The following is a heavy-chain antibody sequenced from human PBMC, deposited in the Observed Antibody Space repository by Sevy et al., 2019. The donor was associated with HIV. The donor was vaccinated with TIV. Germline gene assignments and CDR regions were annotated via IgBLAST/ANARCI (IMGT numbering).Heavy chain of an antibody. CDR1: GYSISSGYY. V-gene: IGHV4-38-2*01. D-gene: IGHD2-2*01. Sequence: SETLSLTCAVSGYSISSGYYWGWVRQPPGRGLEWIASIYHSGSIYYNPSLKSRVTTSVDTSKNQFSLKLSSVTAADTAVYYCARVGARARLGVAPSANFYFDYWGQGALVTVSS. CDR2: IYHSGSI. J-gene: IGHJ4*02. CDR3: ARVGARARLGVAPSANFYFDY.